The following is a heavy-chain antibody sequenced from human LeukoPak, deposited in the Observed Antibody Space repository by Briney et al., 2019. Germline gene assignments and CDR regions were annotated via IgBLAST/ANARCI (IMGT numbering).Heavy chain of an antibody. V-gene: IGHV4-61*02. CDR3: ASAGEYGSGSSGSYYYYMDV. CDR1: GGSISSGSYY. Sequence: KPSETLSLTCTVSGGSISSGSYYWSWIRQPAGKGLEWIGRIYTSGSTNYNPSLKSRVTISVDTSKNQFSLKLSSVTAADTAVYYCASAGEYGSGSSGSYYYYMDVWGKGTTVTISS. CDR2: IYTSGST. D-gene: IGHD3-10*01. J-gene: IGHJ6*03.